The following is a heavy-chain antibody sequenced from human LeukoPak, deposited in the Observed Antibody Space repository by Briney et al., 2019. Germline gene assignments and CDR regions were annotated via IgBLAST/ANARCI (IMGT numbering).Heavy chain of an antibody. J-gene: IGHJ4*02. CDR2: IYYSGST. Sequence: SETLSLTCTVSGGSISSYYWSWIRQPPGKGLEWIGYIYYSGSTNYNPSLKSRVTISVDTSKNQFSLKLSSVTAAGTAVYYCARGDRGDYVWGSYPNHYFDYWGQGTLVTVSS. D-gene: IGHD3-16*02. CDR3: ARGDRGDYVWGSYPNHYFDY. V-gene: IGHV4-59*01. CDR1: GGSISSYY.